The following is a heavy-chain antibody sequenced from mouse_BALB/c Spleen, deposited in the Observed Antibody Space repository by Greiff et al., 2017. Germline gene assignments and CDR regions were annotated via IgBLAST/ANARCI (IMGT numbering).Heavy chain of an antibody. CDR3: ARSPLGYFDY. CDR1: GFTFSSFG. CDR2: ISSGSSTI. V-gene: IGHV5-17*02. Sequence: DVMLVESGGGLVQPGGSRKLSCAASGFTFSSFGMHWVRQAPEKGLEWVAYISSGSSTIYYADTVKGRFTTSRDNPKNTLFLQMTSLRSEDTAMYYCARSPLGYFDYWGQGTTLTVSS. D-gene: IGHD3-3*01. J-gene: IGHJ2*01.